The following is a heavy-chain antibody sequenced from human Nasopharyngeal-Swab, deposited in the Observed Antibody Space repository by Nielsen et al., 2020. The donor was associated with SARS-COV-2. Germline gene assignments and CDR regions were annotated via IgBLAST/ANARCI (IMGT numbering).Heavy chain of an antibody. CDR2: ISSSSSYI. V-gene: IGHV3-21*05. Sequence: GESLKISCAASGFTFSSYSMNWVRQAPGRGLEWVSYISSSSSYIYYADSVKGRFTISRDNAKNSLYLQMNSLRAEDTAVYYCARDVGLGSFDYWGQGTLVTVSS. D-gene: IGHD2-15*01. CDR3: ARDVGLGSFDY. CDR1: GFTFSSYS. J-gene: IGHJ4*02.